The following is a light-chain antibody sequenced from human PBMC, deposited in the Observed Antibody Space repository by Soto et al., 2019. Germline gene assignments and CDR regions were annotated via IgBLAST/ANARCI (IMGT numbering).Light chain of an antibody. V-gene: IGLV1-40*01. Sequence: QSVLTQPPSVSGAPGQRVTISCTGSSSNIGAGYDVHWYQQLPGTAPKLLIYGNINRPSGVPDRFSGSKSGTSASLAITGLQAEDEADYYCQSYDSSLGGSVFGGGTKVTVL. CDR2: GNI. J-gene: IGLJ2*01. CDR3: QSYDSSLGGSV. CDR1: SSNIGAGYD.